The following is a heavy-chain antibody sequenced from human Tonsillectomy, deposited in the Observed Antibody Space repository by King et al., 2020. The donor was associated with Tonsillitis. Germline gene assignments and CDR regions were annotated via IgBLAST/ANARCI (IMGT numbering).Heavy chain of an antibody. J-gene: IGHJ4*02. V-gene: IGHV4-39*01. CDR1: GGSISSSSHY. D-gene: IGHD3-10*01. Sequence: QLQESGPGLAKPSETLSLTCTVSGGSISSSSHYWGWIRQPPGKGLEWIGSIYNSGSTYYNPSLKSRVTMSVDTSKNQFSLKLRSVTAADTAVFYCVRHHLLWFGETPQYFDYWGQGTLVTVSS. CDR2: IYNSGST. CDR3: VRHHLLWFGETPQYFDY.